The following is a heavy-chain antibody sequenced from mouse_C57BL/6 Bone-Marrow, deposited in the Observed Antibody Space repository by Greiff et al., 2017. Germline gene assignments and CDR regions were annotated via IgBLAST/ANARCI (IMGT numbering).Heavy chain of an antibody. D-gene: IGHD2-2*01. V-gene: IGHV1-19*01. Sequence: EVQLQQSGPVLVKPGASVKMSCKASGYTFTDYYMNWVKQSHGKSLEWIGVINPYNGGTSYNQKFKGKATLTVDKSSSTAYMELNSLTSEDSAVYYCARRGLRYSDYWGQGTTLTVSS. CDR1: GYTFTDYY. CDR2: INPYNGGT. J-gene: IGHJ2*01. CDR3: ARRGLRYSDY.